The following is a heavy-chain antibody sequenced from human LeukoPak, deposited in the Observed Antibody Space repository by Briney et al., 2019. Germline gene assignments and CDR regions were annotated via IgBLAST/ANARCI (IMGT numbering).Heavy chain of an antibody. CDR3: ATDFLGFDP. CDR1: GGTFSSYA. CDR2: IIPIFGTA. D-gene: IGHD2/OR15-2a*01. Sequence: SVKVSCKASGGTFSSYAISWVRQAPGQGLEWMGGIIPIFGTAIYAQKFQGRVTMTGDTSTDTVYMELSSLRSEDTAVYYCATDFLGFDPWGQGTLVTVSS. V-gene: IGHV1-69*06. J-gene: IGHJ5*02.